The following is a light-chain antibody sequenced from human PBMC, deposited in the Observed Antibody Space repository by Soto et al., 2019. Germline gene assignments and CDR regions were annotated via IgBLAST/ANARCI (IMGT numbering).Light chain of an antibody. CDR3: QQYNSYRT. J-gene: IGKJ1*01. V-gene: IGKV1-5*01. CDR2: DAS. CDR1: QSISRW. Sequence: DIQMTQSPSTLSASVGDRVTITCPASQSISRWSAWYQQKPGKAPNLLIHDASSLERGVPSRFSGSGSGTEFTLTISSLQPDDFATYYCQQYNSYRTFGQGTKLDIK.